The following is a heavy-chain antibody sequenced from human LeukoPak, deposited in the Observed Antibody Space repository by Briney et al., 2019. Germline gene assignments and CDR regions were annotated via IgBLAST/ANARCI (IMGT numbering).Heavy chain of an antibody. D-gene: IGHD2-8*01. Sequence: PGGSLRLSCAASGFTFSSYGMHWVRQAPGKGLEWVAVISYDGSNKYYADSVKGRFTISRDNSKNTLYLQMNSLRAEDTAVYYCAKDPAEVFYYYYGMDVWGQGTTVTVSS. CDR3: AKDPAEVFYYYYGMDV. J-gene: IGHJ6*02. V-gene: IGHV3-30*18. CDR2: ISYDGSNK. CDR1: GFTFSSYG.